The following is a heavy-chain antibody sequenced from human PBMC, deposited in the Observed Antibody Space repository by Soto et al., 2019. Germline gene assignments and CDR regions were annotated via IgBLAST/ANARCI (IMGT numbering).Heavy chain of an antibody. V-gene: IGHV5-51*01. CDR1: GYSFTSYW. J-gene: IGHJ4*02. D-gene: IGHD1-26*01. Sequence: GESLKISCKGSGYSFTSYWIGWVRQMPGKGLEWMGIIYPGDSDTRYSPSFQGQVTISADKSISTAYLQWSSLKASDTAMYYCARQYRGSYPTGEYYFDYWGQGTLVTVSS. CDR3: ARQYRGSYPTGEYYFDY. CDR2: IYPGDSDT.